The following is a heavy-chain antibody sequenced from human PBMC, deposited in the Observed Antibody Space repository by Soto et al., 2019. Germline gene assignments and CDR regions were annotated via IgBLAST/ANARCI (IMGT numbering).Heavy chain of an antibody. CDR1: GFTFSSYG. Sequence: QVQLVESGGGVVQPGRSLRLSCAASGFTFSSYGMHWVRQAPGKGLEWVAVISYDGSNKYYADSVKGRFTISRDNSKNPLYLKMNSLRAEDTAVYYCAKVSRGGVSTFGGVPPDYWGQGTLVTVSS. J-gene: IGHJ4*02. V-gene: IGHV3-30*18. CDR3: AKVSRGGVSTFGGVPPDY. CDR2: ISYDGSNK. D-gene: IGHD3-16*01.